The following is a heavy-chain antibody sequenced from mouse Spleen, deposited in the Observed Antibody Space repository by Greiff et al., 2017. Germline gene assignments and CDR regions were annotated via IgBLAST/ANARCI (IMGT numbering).Heavy chain of an antibody. D-gene: IGHD2-5*01. V-gene: IGHV1-52*01. CDR3: ARGGSNYDAWFAY. CDR2: IDPSDSET. Sequence: VQLQQPGAELVRPGSSVKLSCKASGYTFTSYSMHWVKQRPIQGLEWIGNIDPSDSETHYNQKFKDKATLTVDKSSSTAYMQLSSLTSEDSAVYYCARGGSNYDAWFAYWGQGTLVTVSA. CDR1: GYTFTSYS. J-gene: IGHJ3*01.